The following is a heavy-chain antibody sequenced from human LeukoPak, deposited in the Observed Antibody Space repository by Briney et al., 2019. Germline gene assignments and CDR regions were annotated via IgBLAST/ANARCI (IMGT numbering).Heavy chain of an antibody. CDR3: AKGGNDILTGPPDY. Sequence: PGGSLRLFCAASGFTFDDYAMHWVRQAPGKGLDWVSGISWNSGSIGYADSVKGRFTISRDNAKNSLYLQMNSLRAEDTALYYWAKGGNDILTGPPDYWGQGTLVTVSS. V-gene: IGHV3-9*01. J-gene: IGHJ4*02. D-gene: IGHD3-9*01. CDR1: GFTFDDYA. CDR2: ISWNSGSI.